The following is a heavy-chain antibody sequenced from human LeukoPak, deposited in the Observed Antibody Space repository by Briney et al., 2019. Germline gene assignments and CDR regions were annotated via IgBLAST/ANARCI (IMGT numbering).Heavy chain of an antibody. V-gene: IGHV3-48*03. CDR1: RFYFSTYD. D-gene: IGHD5-12*01. Sequence: GGSLRLSCTASRFYFSTYDMNWVRQVPGKGLEWVSYIDSSASTTYYAGSVQGRFTISRDNAKNSLYLQMRSLRVEDTAFYYCASAHGGSGYDRPFDYWGQGTLVSISS. CDR3: ASAHGGSGYDRPFDY. J-gene: IGHJ4*02. CDR2: IDSSASTT.